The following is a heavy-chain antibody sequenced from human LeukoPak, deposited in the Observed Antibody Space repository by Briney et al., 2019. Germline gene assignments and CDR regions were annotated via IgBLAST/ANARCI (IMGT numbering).Heavy chain of an antibody. V-gene: IGHV3-23*01. J-gene: IGHJ4*02. CDR3: AKGSLRTTPTTEYSDY. CDR1: GFTFSSYA. D-gene: IGHD4-11*01. CDR2: ISASGGYT. Sequence: RTGGSLRLSCAASGFTFSSYAMSWVRQAPGKGLEWVSVISASGGYTNYADSVKGRFTMSRDSSTNTLYLQMNSLRAEDTAVYYCAKGSLRTTPTTEYSDYWGQGTLVTVSS.